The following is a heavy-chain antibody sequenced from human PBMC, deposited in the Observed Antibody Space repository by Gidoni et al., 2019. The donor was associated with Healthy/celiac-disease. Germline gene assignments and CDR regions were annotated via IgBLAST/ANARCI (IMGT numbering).Heavy chain of an antibody. Sequence: EVQLVESGGGLVQPGGSLRLSCAASGFTFSSYDMHWVRQATGKGLEWVSAIGTAGDTYYPGSVKGRFTISRENAKNSLYLQMNSLRAGDTAVYYCARADGSYPERRVWYYYGMDVWGQGTTVTVSS. D-gene: IGHD1-26*01. J-gene: IGHJ6*02. CDR3: ARADGSYPERRVWYYYGMDV. CDR2: IGTAGDT. V-gene: IGHV3-13*04. CDR1: GFTFSSYD.